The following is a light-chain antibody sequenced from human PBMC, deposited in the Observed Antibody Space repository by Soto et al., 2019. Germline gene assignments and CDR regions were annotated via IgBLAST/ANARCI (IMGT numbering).Light chain of an antibody. V-gene: IGKV1-39*01. Sequence: DIQRTQSPSSLSASVGDRGTITCRASQSISSYLNWYQQKAGKAPKLLIYAASSLQSGVPLRFSGSGSGTDFTLNITRLQPEDFATYYCQQTFGTPRTFGQGTKVDIK. J-gene: IGKJ1*01. CDR3: QQTFGTPRT. CDR2: AAS. CDR1: QSISSY.